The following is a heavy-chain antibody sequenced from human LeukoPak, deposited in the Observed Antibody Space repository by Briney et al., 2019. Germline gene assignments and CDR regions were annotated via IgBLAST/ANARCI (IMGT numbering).Heavy chain of an antibody. CDR2: ISTNTGNP. D-gene: IGHD3-3*01. CDR3: ARDGVFYDFWSGSWFDP. Sequence: ASVKVSCKASGDTFNSYAVNWLRQAPGQGLEWMGWISTNTGNPTYAQGFTGRFVFSLDTSVSTAYLQISSLKAEDTAVYYCARDGVFYDFWSGSWFDPWGQGTLVTVSS. V-gene: IGHV7-4-1*02. CDR1: GDTFNSYA. J-gene: IGHJ5*02.